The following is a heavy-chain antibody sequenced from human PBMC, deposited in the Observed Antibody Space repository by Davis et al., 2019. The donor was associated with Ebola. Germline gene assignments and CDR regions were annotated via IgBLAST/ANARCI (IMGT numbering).Heavy chain of an antibody. CDR2: ISGSGGST. D-gene: IGHD4-11*01. J-gene: IGHJ4*02. V-gene: IGHV3-23*01. CDR1: GFTFNNYA. CDR3: VKDSGDYSIDY. Sequence: PGGSLRLSCAASGFTFNNYAMTWVRQAPGKGLEWVSSISGSGGSTYYADFVKGRCTISRDNSKNMLYLQMNYLRAEDSAVYYCVKDSGDYSIDYWGLGTLVTVSS.